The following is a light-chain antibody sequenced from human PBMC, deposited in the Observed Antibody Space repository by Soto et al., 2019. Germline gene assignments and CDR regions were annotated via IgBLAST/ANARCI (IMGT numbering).Light chain of an antibody. CDR1: SSDVGGYNY. V-gene: IGLV2-8*01. Sequence: QSALTQPPSASGSPGQSVTISCTGTSSDVGGYNYVSWYQQHPGRAPKLMIYDVNKRPSGVPDRFSGSKSGNTASLTVSGLQAEDEADYYCISYAGSNNVVFGGGTKVTVL. J-gene: IGLJ2*01. CDR3: ISYAGSNNVV. CDR2: DVN.